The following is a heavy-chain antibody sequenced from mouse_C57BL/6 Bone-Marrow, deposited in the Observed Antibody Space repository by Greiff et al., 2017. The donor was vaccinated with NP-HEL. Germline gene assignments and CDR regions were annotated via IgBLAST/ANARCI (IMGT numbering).Heavy chain of an antibody. CDR2: INPNNGGT. CDR3: ARSAYYSNSYWYFDV. D-gene: IGHD2-5*01. V-gene: IGHV1-22*01. CDR1: GYTFTDYN. J-gene: IGHJ1*03. Sequence: VQLQQSGPELVKPGASVKMSCKASGYTFTDYNMHWVKQSHGKSLEWIGYINPNNGGTSYNQKFKGKATLTVNKSSSTAYMELRSLTSEDSAVYYCARSAYYSNSYWYFDVWGTGTTVTVSS.